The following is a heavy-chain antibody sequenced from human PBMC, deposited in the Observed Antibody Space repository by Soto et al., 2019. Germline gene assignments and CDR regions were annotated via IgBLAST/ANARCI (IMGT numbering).Heavy chain of an antibody. D-gene: IGHD1-1*01. V-gene: IGHV1-69*06. CDR1: GGTFSSYA. CDR2: IIPIFGTA. CDR3: ARGGLGYNYYYNAMDV. Sequence: SVKVSCKASGGTFSSYAISWVRQAPGQGLEWMGGIIPIFGTANYAQKFQGRVTITADKSTSTAYMELSSLRSEDTAVYYCARGGLGYNYYYNAMDVWGQGTTVTVSS. J-gene: IGHJ6*02.